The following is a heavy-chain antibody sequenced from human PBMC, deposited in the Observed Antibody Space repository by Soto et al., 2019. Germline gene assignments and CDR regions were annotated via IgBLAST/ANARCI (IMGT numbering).Heavy chain of an antibody. CDR2: INPSGGST. D-gene: IGHD4-17*01. CDR3: ARDSYGDYNNGDLDY. Sequence: QVQLVQSGAEVKKPGASGKVSCKASGYTFTSYYMHWVRQAPGQGLEWMGIINPSGGSTSYAQKFQGRVTMTRDTSTSTVYMELSSLRSEDTAVYYCARDSYGDYNNGDLDYWGQGTLVTVSS. CDR1: GYTFTSYY. J-gene: IGHJ4*02. V-gene: IGHV1-46*01.